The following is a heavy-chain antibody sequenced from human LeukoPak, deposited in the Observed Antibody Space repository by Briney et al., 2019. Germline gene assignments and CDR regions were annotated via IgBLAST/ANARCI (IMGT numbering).Heavy chain of an antibody. CDR3: AKDLCYYGSGSYHPFDY. CDR1: GFTFSNYG. CDR2: IRYDGSNK. V-gene: IGHV3-30*02. Sequence: GESLRLSCAASGFTFSNYGMHWVRQAPGKGLEWVAFIRYDGSNKHYADSVKGRFTISRDNSKNTLYLQMNSLRAEDTAVYYCAKDLCYYGSGSYHPFDYWGQGTLVTVSS. D-gene: IGHD3-10*01. J-gene: IGHJ4*02.